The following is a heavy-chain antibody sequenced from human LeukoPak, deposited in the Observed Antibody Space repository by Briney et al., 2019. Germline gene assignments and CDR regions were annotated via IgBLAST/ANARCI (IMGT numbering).Heavy chain of an antibody. Sequence: SETLSLTCAVYGGSFSGYYWSWIRKPPGKGLEWIGEINHSGSTNYNPSLKSRVTISVDTSKNQFSLKLSSVTAADTAVYYCARVGVTMVRGAHYYYYGMDVWGQGTTVTVSS. CDR3: ARVGVTMVRGAHYYYYGMDV. CDR2: INHSGST. V-gene: IGHV4-34*01. J-gene: IGHJ6*02. CDR1: GGSFSGYY. D-gene: IGHD3-10*01.